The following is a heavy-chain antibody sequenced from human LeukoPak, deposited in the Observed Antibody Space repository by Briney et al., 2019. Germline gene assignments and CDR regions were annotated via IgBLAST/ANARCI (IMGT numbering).Heavy chain of an antibody. CDR1: GYTFTSYY. CDR3: ARVRFSSGWYIAFDI. Sequence: GASVKVSCTASGYTFTSYYVHWVRQAPGQGLEWMGIINPSGGSTTYGQKFQGRLTMTRDTSTTTVYMELSSLRSEDTAVYYCARVRFSSGWYIAFDIWGEGTMATVSS. CDR2: INPSGGST. D-gene: IGHD6-19*01. J-gene: IGHJ3*02. V-gene: IGHV1-46*01.